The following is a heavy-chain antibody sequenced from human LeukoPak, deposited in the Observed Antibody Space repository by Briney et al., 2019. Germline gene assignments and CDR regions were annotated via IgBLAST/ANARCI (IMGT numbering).Heavy chain of an antibody. V-gene: IGHV3-23*01. CDR2: ISGSGGST. CDR3: AKEPYYDFWSGYYRVDY. CDR1: GFTFSSYA. Sequence: GGSLRLSCAASGFTFSSYAMSWVRQAPGKGLEWVSAISGSGGSTYYADSVKGRFTISRDNSKNTLYLQMNSLRAEDTAVYYCAKEPYYDFWSGYYRVDYWGQGTLVPVSS. D-gene: IGHD3-3*01. J-gene: IGHJ4*02.